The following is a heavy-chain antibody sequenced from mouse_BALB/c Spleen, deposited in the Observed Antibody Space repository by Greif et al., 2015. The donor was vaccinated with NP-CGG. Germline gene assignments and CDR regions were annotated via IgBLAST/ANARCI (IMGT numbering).Heavy chain of an antibody. CDR3: ATGFAY. Sequence: EVKLQESGGGLVQPGGSLKLSCAASGFTFSSYGMSWVRQTPDKRLELVATINSNGGSTYYPDSVKGRFTISRDNAKNTLYLQMSSLKSEDTAMYYCATGFAYRGQGTLVTVSA. J-gene: IGHJ3*01. V-gene: IGHV5-6-3*01. CDR1: GFTFSSYG. CDR2: INSNGGST.